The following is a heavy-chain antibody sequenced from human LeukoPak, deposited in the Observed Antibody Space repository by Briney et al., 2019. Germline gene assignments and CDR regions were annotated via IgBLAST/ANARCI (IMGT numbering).Heavy chain of an antibody. Sequence: SETLSLTCTVSGGPISSTSYYWAWIRQPPGKGLEWLGSIYYTENAYYNSSLKSRITLSIDTSKNQFSLKLSSVTAADTAVYYCAREGQDMDVWGQGTTVTVSS. CDR3: AREGQDMDV. CDR2: IYYTENA. J-gene: IGHJ6*02. CDR1: GGPISSTSYY. V-gene: IGHV4-39*07.